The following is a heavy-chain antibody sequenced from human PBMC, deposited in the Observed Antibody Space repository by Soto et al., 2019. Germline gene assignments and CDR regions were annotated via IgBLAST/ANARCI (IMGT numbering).Heavy chain of an antibody. CDR3: ARALLGYYYGMDV. CDR2: IYYSGST. CDR1: GGSISSGGYY. V-gene: IGHV4-31*03. Sequence: QVQLQESGPGLVKPSQTLSLTCTVSGGSISSGGYYWSWIRQHPGKGLEWIGYIYYSGSTYYNPSLRRRVTIALYTSKNRCSLKLSSVTAADTAVYYCARALLGYYYGMDVWGQGTTVTVSS. J-gene: IGHJ6*02. D-gene: IGHD2-15*01.